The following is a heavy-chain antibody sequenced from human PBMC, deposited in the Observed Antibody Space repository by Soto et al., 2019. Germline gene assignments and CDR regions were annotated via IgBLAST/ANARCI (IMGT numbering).Heavy chain of an antibody. V-gene: IGHV4-59*08. J-gene: IGHJ3*02. CDR2: IYYSGST. CDR1: GGSISSYY. D-gene: IGHD6-13*01. Sequence: SETLSLTYTVSGGSISSYYWSWIRQPPGKGLEWIGYIYYSGSTNYNPSLKSRVTISVDTSKNQFSLKLSSVTAADTAVYYCARRYSSAFDIWGQGTMVTVSS. CDR3: ARRYSSAFDI.